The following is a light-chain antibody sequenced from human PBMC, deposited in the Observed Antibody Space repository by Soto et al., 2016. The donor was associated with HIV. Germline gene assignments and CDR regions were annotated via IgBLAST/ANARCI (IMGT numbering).Light chain of an antibody. CDR1: QSISTW. V-gene: IGKV1-5*03. J-gene: IGKJ1*01. CDR3: QQSSRTPRT. CDR2: KAS. Sequence: DIQMTQSPSTLSASVGDRVTITCRASQSISTWLAWYQQKPGKAPKLLIYKASSLESGVPSRFSGRGSGTDFTLTISDLQHEDLATYYCQQSSRTPRTFGQGTKGEI.